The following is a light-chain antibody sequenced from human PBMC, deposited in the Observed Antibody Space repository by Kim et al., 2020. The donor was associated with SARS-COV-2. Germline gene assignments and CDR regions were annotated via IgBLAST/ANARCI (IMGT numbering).Light chain of an antibody. CDR1: SLRTYY. CDR3: KSRDSSGNLLV. CDR2: GKN. Sequence: SSELTQDPAVSVALGQTVRITCQGDSLRTYYASWYQQKPGQAPVLVIYGKNNRPSGIPDRFSGSSSGNTASLTITGAQAEDEADYYCKSRDSSGNLLVFGGGTQLTV. V-gene: IGLV3-19*01. J-gene: IGLJ2*01.